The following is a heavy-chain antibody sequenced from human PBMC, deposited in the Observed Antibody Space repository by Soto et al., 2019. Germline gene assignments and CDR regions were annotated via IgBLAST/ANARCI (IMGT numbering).Heavy chain of an antibody. V-gene: IGHV5-51*01. D-gene: IGHD6-19*01. CDR2: IYPGDSDA. J-gene: IGHJ4*02. CDR3: ATHYLKRGSGWPFDY. CDR1: GYSFTTYW. Sequence: GGSLRLSCKGSGYSFTTYWIGWVRQMPGKGLEWMGIIYPGDSDARYSPSFRGQVTISADKSISTAYLQWSSLKASDTAMYYCATHYLKRGSGWPFDYWGQGTLVTVSS.